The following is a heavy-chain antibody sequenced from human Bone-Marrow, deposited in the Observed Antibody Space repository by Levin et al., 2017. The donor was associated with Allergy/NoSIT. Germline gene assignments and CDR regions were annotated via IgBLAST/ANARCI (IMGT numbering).Heavy chain of an antibody. CDR3: ARDRATNGHDWYFDH. V-gene: IGHV3-74*01. CDR1: GFTFSTYR. Sequence: GGSLRLSCAASGFTFSTYRMHWVRQAPGKGLVWVSRIERDESSTNDVDSVRGRFTISRDNAKNTVYLQMNSLRAEDTAVYYCARDRATNGHDWYFDHWGRGTLVTVSS. CDR2: IERDESST. D-gene: IGHD2-15*01. J-gene: IGHJ2*01.